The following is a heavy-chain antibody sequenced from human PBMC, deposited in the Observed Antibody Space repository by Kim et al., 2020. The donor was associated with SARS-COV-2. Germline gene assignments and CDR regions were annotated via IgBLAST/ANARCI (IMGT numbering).Heavy chain of an antibody. V-gene: IGHV1-18*01. CDR3: ASTCITIFGVVIALDY. CDR2: ISAYNGNT. CDR1: GYTFTSYG. D-gene: IGHD3-3*01. Sequence: ASVKVSCKASGYTFTSYGISWVRQAPGQGLEWMGWISAYNGNTNYAQKLQGRVTMTTDTSTSTAYMELRSLRSDDTAVYYCASTCITIFGVVIALDYWGQGTLVTVSS. J-gene: IGHJ4*02.